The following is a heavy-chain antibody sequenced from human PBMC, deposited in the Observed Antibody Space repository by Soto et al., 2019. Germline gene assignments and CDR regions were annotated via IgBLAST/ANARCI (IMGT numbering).Heavy chain of an antibody. J-gene: IGHJ3*01. CDR3: TKLIAAADKGAFDV. V-gene: IGHV3-9*01. D-gene: IGHD6-13*01. CDR1: GFTFDDYA. Sequence: EVQLVESGGGLEQPGRSLRLSCAASGFTFDDYAMHWGRQAPGKGLEWVSRINWDGGSIAYADSVKGRFTISRDNAKNSLYLQLNSLRPEDTALYYCTKLIAAADKGAFDVWGQGTMVIVSS. CDR2: INWDGGSI.